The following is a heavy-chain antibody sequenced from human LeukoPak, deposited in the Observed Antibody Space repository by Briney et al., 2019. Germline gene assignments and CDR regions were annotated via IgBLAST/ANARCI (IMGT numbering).Heavy chain of an antibody. D-gene: IGHD4-17*01. CDR1: GGSISSYY. CDR3: ARSPSYDYGNFDY. Sequence: TASDTLSLTCSVSGGSISSYYWSWIRQPPGKGLEWVGYIYYSGSTNYNPSLKSRVTISVDTSKNQFSLKLSSVTAADTAVYYCARSPSYDYGNFDYWGQGTLVTVSS. V-gene: IGHV4-59*01. CDR2: IYYSGST. J-gene: IGHJ4*02.